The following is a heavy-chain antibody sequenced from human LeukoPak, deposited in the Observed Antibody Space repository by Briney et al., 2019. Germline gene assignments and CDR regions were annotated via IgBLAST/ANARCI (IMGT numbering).Heavy chain of an antibody. J-gene: IGHJ3*02. V-gene: IGHV3-21*01. D-gene: IGHD3-22*01. CDR1: GFTFSSYE. CDR2: ISSSSSYI. CDR3: ARVGVYYDSSGYYGHAFDI. Sequence: GGSLRLSCAASGFTFSSYEMNWVRQAPGKGLEWVSSISSSSSYIYYADSVKGRFTISRDNAKNSLYLQMNSLRAEDTAVHYCARVGVYYDSSGYYGHAFDIWGQGTMVTVSS.